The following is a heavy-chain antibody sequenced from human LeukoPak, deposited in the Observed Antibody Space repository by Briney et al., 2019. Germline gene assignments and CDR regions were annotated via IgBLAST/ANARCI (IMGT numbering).Heavy chain of an antibody. Sequence: PGGSLRLSCAASGFTFSSYAMSWVRQAPGKGLEWVSAISGSGGSTYYADSVKGRFTISRDNSKNTLYLQMNSLRAEDTAVYYCAKGGGSGSYYTSQTLDYWGQGTLVTVSS. CDR1: GFTFSSYA. D-gene: IGHD3-10*01. CDR2: ISGSGGST. J-gene: IGHJ4*02. V-gene: IGHV3-23*01. CDR3: AKGGGSGSYYTSQTLDY.